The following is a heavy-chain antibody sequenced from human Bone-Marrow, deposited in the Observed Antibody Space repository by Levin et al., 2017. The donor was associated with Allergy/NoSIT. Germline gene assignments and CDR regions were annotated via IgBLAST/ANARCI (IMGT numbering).Heavy chain of an antibody. D-gene: IGHD6-13*01. Sequence: GESLKISCAVSGFTVGNNYMSWVRQAPGKGLEWVSLIYSGGSTYYAASVKGRFTISRDSSKNTLYLQMNNLRVEDTAVYYCARDPPGVAAAGSGYWGQGTLVTVSS. CDR2: IYSGGST. CDR3: ARDPPGVAAAGSGY. CDR1: GFTVGNNY. J-gene: IGHJ4*02. V-gene: IGHV3-66*01.